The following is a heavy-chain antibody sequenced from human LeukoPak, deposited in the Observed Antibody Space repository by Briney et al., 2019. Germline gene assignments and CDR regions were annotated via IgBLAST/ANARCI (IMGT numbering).Heavy chain of an antibody. CDR1: GFTFSSYA. CDR3: AKSRGESRGASNY. J-gene: IGHJ4*02. CDR2: ISGSGDTT. V-gene: IGHV3-23*01. Sequence: GGSLRLSCAASGFTFSSYAMNWVRQAPGKGLEWVSFISGSGDTTYYADSVKGRFTISRDNSKNTLYLQMNSLRAEDTAIYYCAKSRGESRGASNYWGQGTLVTVSS. D-gene: IGHD1-26*01.